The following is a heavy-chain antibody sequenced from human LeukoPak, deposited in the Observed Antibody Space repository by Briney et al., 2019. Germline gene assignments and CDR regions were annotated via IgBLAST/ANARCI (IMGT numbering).Heavy chain of an antibody. CDR1: GGSNTSDY. Sequence: SETLSLTCTVSGGSNTSDYWSWIRQPPGKGLEWIGYISYSGSTSYDPSLKSRVTISGDSSKKQFSLKLSSVTAADTAVYYCARFYYDSRGYWYYFDYWGQGTLVTVSS. CDR2: ISYSGST. CDR3: ARFYYDSRGYWYYFDY. J-gene: IGHJ4*02. V-gene: IGHV4-59*08. D-gene: IGHD3-22*01.